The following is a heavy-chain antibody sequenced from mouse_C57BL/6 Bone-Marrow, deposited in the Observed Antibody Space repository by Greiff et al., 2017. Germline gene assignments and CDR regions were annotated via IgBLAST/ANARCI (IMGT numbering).Heavy chain of an antibody. Sequence: EVKLMESGGGLVKPGGSLKLSCAASGFTFSSYTMSWVRQTPEKRLEWVATISGGGGNTYYPDSVKGRFTISSDNAKNTLYLQMSSLRSEDTALYYCARQGQLPFAYWGQGTLVTVSA. CDR1: GFTFSSYT. D-gene: IGHD6-1*01. CDR3: ARQGQLPFAY. CDR2: ISGGGGNT. V-gene: IGHV5-9*01. J-gene: IGHJ3*01.